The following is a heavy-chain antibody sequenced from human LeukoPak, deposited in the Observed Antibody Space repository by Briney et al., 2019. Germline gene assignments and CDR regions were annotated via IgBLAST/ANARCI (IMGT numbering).Heavy chain of an antibody. CDR1: GASISAYF. CDR2: FYTSGTT. D-gene: IGHD6-13*01. CDR3: ARAAALPGSYYYYYMDV. Sequence: SETLSLTCTVSGASISAYFWSWIRQPAGKGLEWIGHFYTSGTTNYNPSLKSRVTMSVDTSKNQFSLKLSSVTAADTAVYYCARAAALPGSYYYYYMDVWGKGTTVTVSS. J-gene: IGHJ6*03. V-gene: IGHV4-4*07.